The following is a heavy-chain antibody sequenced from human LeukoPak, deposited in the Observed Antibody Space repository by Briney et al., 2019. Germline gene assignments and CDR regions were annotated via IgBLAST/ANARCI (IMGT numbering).Heavy chain of an antibody. V-gene: IGHV4-34*01. CDR3: ARDQRD. CDR2: INHSGST. J-gene: IGHJ4*02. CDR1: GGSFSGYY. Sequence: SETLSLTCAVYGGSFSGYYWSWIRQPPGKGLEWIGEINHSGSTNYNPSLKSRVTISVDTSKNQFSLKLSSVTAADTAVYYCARDQRDWGQGTLVTVSS.